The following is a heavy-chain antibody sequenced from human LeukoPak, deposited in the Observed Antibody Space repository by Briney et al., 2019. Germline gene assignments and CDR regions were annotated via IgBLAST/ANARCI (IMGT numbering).Heavy chain of an antibody. J-gene: IGHJ4*02. V-gene: IGHV5-51*03. CDR2: IYPGDSST. CDR3: TAGGWTSPIDY. CDR1: GYSFTKYW. D-gene: IGHD3/OR15-3a*01. Sequence: GESLKISCKGSGYSFTKYWIGWVRQMPGKGLEWMGIIYPGDSSTEYSPSFQGQVTISADKSISTAYLQWSGLKASDTAMYYCTAGGWTSPIDYWGQGTLVTVSS.